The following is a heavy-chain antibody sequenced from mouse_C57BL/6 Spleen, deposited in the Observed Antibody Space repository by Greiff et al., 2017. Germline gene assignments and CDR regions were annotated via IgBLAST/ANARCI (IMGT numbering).Heavy chain of an antibody. J-gene: IGHJ2*01. CDR3: LITTVVEGY. CDR2: IDPSDSYT. V-gene: IGHV1-59*01. CDR1: GYTFTSYW. Sequence: QVQLKQPGAELVRPGTSVKLSCKASGYTFTSYWMHWVKQRPGQGLEWIGVIDPSDSYTNYNQKFKGKATLTVDTSSSTAYMQLSSLTSEDSAVYYCLITTVVEGYWGQGTTLTVSS. D-gene: IGHD1-1*01.